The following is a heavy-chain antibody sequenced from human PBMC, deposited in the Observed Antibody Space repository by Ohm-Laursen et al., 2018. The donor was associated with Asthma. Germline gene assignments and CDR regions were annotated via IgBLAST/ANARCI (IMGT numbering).Heavy chain of an antibody. J-gene: IGHJ4*02. CDR3: ARGLGGIHRWLSYQIDK. Sequence: SLRLSCAASGFTFSRYAMHWVRQAPGKGLEWVAVISYDGINKDYADSMKGRFTISRDNSKSTLFLQMSSLRPEDTAVYYCARGLGGIHRWLSYQIDKWGLGTQVTVSS. V-gene: IGHV3-30*03. D-gene: IGHD5-18*01. CDR2: ISYDGINK. CDR1: GFTFSRYA.